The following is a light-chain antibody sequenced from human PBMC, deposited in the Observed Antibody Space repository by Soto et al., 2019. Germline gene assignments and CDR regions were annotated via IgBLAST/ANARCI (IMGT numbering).Light chain of an antibody. V-gene: IGLV1-44*01. CDR1: SSNVGGNV. Sequence: QSVLTQPPSVSGTPGQRVFISCSGSSSNVGGNVVNWYQHLPGTAPKLLIYSKNERPSGVPDRFSASKSGASASLAIHGLQSEDEADYYCATWDDSLDGVVFGGGTKLTVL. CDR2: SKN. J-gene: IGLJ2*01. CDR3: ATWDDSLDGVV.